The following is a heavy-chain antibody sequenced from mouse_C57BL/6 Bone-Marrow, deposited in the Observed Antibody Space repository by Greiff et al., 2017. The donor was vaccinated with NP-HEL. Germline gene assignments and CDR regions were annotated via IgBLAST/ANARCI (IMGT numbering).Heavy chain of an antibody. V-gene: IGHV5-15*01. D-gene: IGHD2-4*01. Sequence: EVKLVESGGGLVQPGGSLKLSCAASGFTFSDYGMAWVRQAPRKGPEWVAFISNFAYSIYYADTVTGRFPISRENAKNTLYLEMSSLRSEDTAMYYCATGGLGYFDVWGTGTTVTVSS. CDR3: ATGGLGYFDV. CDR2: ISNFAYSI. J-gene: IGHJ1*03. CDR1: GFTFSDYG.